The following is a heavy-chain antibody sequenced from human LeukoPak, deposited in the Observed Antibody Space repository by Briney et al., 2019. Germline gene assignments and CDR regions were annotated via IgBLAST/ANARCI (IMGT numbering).Heavy chain of an antibody. CDR1: GGSISISNYY. D-gene: IGHD6-19*01. CDR2: IYYSGST. CDR3: ARGNGWFRL. Sequence: SETLSLTCTVSGGSISISNYYWGWIRQPPGKGLEWIGSIYYSGSTYYNPSLKSRVTISVDTSKNQFSLKLSSVTAADTAVYYCARGNGWFRLWGQGTLVTVSS. J-gene: IGHJ4*02. V-gene: IGHV4-39*07.